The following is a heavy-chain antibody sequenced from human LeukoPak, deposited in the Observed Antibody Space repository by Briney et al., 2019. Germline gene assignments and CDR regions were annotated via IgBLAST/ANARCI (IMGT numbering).Heavy chain of an antibody. CDR2: IYYSGST. V-gene: IGHV4-59*01. Sequence: KPSETLSLTCTVSGGSISSYHWSWIRQPPGKGLEWIGYIYYSGSTNYNPSLKSRVTISVDTSKNQFSLKLSSVTAADTAVYYCARGGNYMDVWGKGTTVTVSS. CDR3: ARGGNYMDV. CDR1: GGSISSYH. D-gene: IGHD3-16*01. J-gene: IGHJ6*03.